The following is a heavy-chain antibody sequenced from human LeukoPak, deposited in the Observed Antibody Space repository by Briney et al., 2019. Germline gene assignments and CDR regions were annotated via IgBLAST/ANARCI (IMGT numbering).Heavy chain of an antibody. CDR1: GGTITGYY. D-gene: IGHD5-12*01. CDR2: ADSRGST. Sequence: SDTLSLTCAVSGGTITGYYWSWIRQPPGKGLDWIGYADSRGSTLYNPSLKSRVAISVDTSQRQLSLRLTSVTAADTAVYYCARVGSGSHFDYWGQGTLVAVSS. V-gene: IGHV4-59*07. CDR3: ARVGSGSHFDY. J-gene: IGHJ4*02.